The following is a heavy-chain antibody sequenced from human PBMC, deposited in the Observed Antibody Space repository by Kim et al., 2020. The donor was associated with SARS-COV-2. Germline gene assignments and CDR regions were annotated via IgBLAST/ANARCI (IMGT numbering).Heavy chain of an antibody. D-gene: IGHD3-10*01. CDR3: ARAYNYYGSVGWVVDV. J-gene: IGHJ6*02. V-gene: IGHV4-61*01. CDR2: IYYSGST. Sequence: SETLSLTCTVSGGSVSSGSYYWSWIRQPPGKGLEWIGYIYYSGSTNYNPSLKSRVTISVDTSKNQFSLKLSSVTAADTAVYYCARAYNYYGSVGWVVDVWGQGTTVTVSS. CDR1: GGSVSSGSYY.